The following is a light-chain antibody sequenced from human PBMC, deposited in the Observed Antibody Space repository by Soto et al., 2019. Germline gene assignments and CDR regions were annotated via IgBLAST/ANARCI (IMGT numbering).Light chain of an antibody. V-gene: IGKV3-20*01. J-gene: IGKJ1*01. CDR3: QQSGGSKRT. CDR1: QSFSTTY. Sequence: ENVLTQSPGTLSLSPGERVTLSCRASQSFSTTYLAWYQQKPGQAPRLLIYGTSTRAAGIPDRFSGSGSGTDFTLTISRLEPEDFEVYYCQQSGGSKRTFGKGTKVDIX. CDR2: GTS.